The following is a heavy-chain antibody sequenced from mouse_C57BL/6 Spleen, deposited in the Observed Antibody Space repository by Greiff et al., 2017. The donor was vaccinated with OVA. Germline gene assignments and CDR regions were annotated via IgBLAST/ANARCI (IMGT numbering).Heavy chain of an antibody. J-gene: IGHJ2*01. CDR2: IYPGGGYT. V-gene: IGHV1-63*01. CDR3: ARRGNWYYFDY. Sequence: QVQLQQSGAELVRPGTSVKMSCKASGYTFTNYWIGWAKQRPGHGLEWIGDIYPGGGYTNYNEKFKGQATLTADKSSSTAYMQFSSLTSEDSAIYYCARRGNWYYFDYWGQGTTLTVSS. CDR1: GYTFTNYW. D-gene: IGHD4-1*01.